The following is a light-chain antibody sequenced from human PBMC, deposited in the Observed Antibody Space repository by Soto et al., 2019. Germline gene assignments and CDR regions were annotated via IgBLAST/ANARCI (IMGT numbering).Light chain of an antibody. V-gene: IGKV3-20*01. Sequence: VLTQSPGTLSFSPGERATLSCRASQSVSSNLAWYQQKPGQAPRLLIYGASSRATGLPDRFSGSGSGPDFTLTISRLEPEDFAVYYCQQYGSSSWTSGQGTKVDIK. CDR3: QQYGSSSWT. CDR2: GAS. CDR1: QSVSSN. J-gene: IGKJ1*01.